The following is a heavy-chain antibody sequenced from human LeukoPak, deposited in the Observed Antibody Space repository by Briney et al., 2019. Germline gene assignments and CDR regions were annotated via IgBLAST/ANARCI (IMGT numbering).Heavy chain of an antibody. CDR1: DYPISSNYF. Sequence: PSETLSLTSAVSDYPISSNYFWGWMRQPPGKGLEWIGGIYNIGTTYYNPSLKSRVTFLLATSKSNFSLKLTSVSAPDTAMYFCAIRVLPLEGEEWGFICDYSGQGILVTVSS. V-gene: IGHV4-38-2*01. J-gene: IGHJ4*02. D-gene: IGHD2-15*01. CDR3: AIRVLPLEGEEWGFICDY. CDR2: IYNIGTT.